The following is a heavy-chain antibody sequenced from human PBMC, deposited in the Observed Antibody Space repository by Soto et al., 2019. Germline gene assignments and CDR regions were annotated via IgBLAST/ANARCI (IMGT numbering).Heavy chain of an antibody. J-gene: IGHJ4*02. CDR1: GFSFSTYA. CDR3: ADGGEWAFNFVY. V-gene: IGHV3-23*01. Sequence: PGGDLRLSCAASGFSFSTYAMSLVRHAPGEGLEWVSGISVSGANTYYADSVKGRFTISRDNSKNTLYLQMNNLRAEDTAVYYCADGGEWAFNFVYWGQGTQVTAPQ. D-gene: IGHD3-10*01. CDR2: ISVSGANT.